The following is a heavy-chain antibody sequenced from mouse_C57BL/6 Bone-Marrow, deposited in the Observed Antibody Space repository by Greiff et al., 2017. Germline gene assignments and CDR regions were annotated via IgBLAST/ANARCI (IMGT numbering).Heavy chain of an antibody. J-gene: IGHJ3*01. V-gene: IGHV1-81*01. CDR1: GYTFTSYG. D-gene: IGHD4-1*01. CDR2: IYPRSGNT. CDR3: ARRGPWDWGFAD. Sequence: QVQLKQSGAELARPGASVKLSCKASGYTFTSYGISWVKQRTGQGLEWIGEIYPRSGNTYYNEKFKGKATLTADKSSSTAYMELRSLTSEDSAVYFCARRGPWDWGFADWGQGTLVTVSA.